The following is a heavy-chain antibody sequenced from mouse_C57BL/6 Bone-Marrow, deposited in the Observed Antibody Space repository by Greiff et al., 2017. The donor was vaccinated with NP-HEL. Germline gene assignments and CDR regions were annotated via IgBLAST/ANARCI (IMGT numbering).Heavy chain of an antibody. Sequence: SCKASGYTFTSYWMHWVKQRPGRGLEWIGRIDPNSGGTKYNEKFKSKATLTVDKPSSTAYMQLSSLTSEDSAVYYCAGDYYGSSFYWYFDVWGTGTTVTVSS. D-gene: IGHD1-1*01. CDR1: GYTFTSYW. CDR3: AGDYYGSSFYWYFDV. CDR2: IDPNSGGT. V-gene: IGHV1-72*01. J-gene: IGHJ1*03.